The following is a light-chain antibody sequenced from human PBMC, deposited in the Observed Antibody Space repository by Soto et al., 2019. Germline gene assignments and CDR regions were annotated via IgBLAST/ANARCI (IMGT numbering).Light chain of an antibody. Sequence: SSELTQPPSVSVSPGQTARIACSGDALPKQYAYWYQQKPGQAPVLVIYKDSERPSGIPERFSGSSSGTTVTLTISGVQAEDEAHYYCQSADSSGTYVVFGGGTKLTVL. CDR1: ALPKQY. CDR3: QSADSSGTYVV. V-gene: IGLV3-25*03. J-gene: IGLJ2*01. CDR2: KDS.